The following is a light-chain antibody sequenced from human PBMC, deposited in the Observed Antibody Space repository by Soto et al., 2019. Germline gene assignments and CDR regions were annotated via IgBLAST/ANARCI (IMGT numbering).Light chain of an antibody. CDR3: QQRSNWPLT. CDR1: QSASSY. Sequence: EIVLTQSPATLSLSPGERATLSCRASQSASSYLAWYQQKPGQAPRLLIYDASNRATGIPARFSGSGSGTDFTLTISSLEPEDFAVYYCQQRSNWPLTFGGGTKLDIK. V-gene: IGKV3-11*01. J-gene: IGKJ4*01. CDR2: DAS.